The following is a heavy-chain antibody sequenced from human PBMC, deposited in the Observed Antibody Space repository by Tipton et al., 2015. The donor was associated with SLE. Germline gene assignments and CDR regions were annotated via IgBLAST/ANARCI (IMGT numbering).Heavy chain of an antibody. J-gene: IGHJ4*02. CDR2: ISSSDNSV. Sequence: SLRLSCAASGFIFSNYYMSWIRQAPGKGLEWVSYISSSDNSVYYADSVKGRFTISRNNTKNSLYLEMNDLRAEDTAVYYCARVANRGPDQWGQGILVTVSS. CDR3: ARVANRGPDQ. D-gene: IGHD2/OR15-2a*01. V-gene: IGHV3-11*04. CDR1: GFIFSNYY.